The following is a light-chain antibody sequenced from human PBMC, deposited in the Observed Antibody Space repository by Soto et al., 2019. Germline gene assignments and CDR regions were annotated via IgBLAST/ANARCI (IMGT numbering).Light chain of an antibody. CDR2: DVS. V-gene: IGLV2-14*03. CDR3: CSYTNSRVA. Sequence: QSAPTQPASVSGSPGQSITISCTGTSSDIGDYVSWYQQHPGKAPKVLIYDVSNRPSVVSSRFSGSKSGNTASLTISGLQAEDEADYYCCSYTNSRVAFGGGTKLTV. CDR1: SSDIGDY. J-gene: IGLJ2*01.